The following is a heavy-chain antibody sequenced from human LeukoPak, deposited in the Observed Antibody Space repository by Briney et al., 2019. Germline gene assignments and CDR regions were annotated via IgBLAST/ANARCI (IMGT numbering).Heavy chain of an antibody. J-gene: IGHJ4*02. CDR2: ISGGGGVT. CDR1: GFTFSSYA. Sequence: GGSLRLSCAASGFTFSSYAMSWVRQAPGEGLEWVSTISGGGGVTYYAGSVMGRFTISRDNSRDTLYLQMNSLRAGDTAVYYCAKGISAAVSTTYFDYWGQGTLVTVSS. V-gene: IGHV3-23*01. D-gene: IGHD6-13*01. CDR3: AKGISAAVSTTYFDY.